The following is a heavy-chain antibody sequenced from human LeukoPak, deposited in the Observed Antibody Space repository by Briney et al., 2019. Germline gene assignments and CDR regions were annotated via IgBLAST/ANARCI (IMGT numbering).Heavy chain of an antibody. D-gene: IGHD2-2*01. CDR1: GYTFTSYG. CDR3: ARDVVVVPAXYYYYGMDV. Sequence: ASVKVSCKASGYTFTSYGISWVRQAPGQGLEWMGWISAYNGNTNYAQKLQGRVTMTTDTSTSTAYMELRSLRSDDTAVYYCARDVVVVPAXYYYYGMDVWGQGTTVTVX. CDR2: ISAYNGNT. J-gene: IGHJ6*02. V-gene: IGHV1-18*01.